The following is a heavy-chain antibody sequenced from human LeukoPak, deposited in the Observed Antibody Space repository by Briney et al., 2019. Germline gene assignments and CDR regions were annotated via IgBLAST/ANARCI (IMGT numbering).Heavy chain of an antibody. CDR2: FDPEDGET. V-gene: IGHV1-24*01. CDR1: GYTLTELS. J-gene: IGHJ6*02. CDR3: ARDLLWFGELLPPYYYGMDV. D-gene: IGHD3-10*01. Sequence: PWASVKVSCKVSGYTLTELSMHWVRQAPGKGLEWMGGFDPEDGETIYAQKFQGRVTMTEDTSTDTAYMELSSLRSEDTAVYYCARDLLWFGELLPPYYYGMDVWGQGTTVTVSS.